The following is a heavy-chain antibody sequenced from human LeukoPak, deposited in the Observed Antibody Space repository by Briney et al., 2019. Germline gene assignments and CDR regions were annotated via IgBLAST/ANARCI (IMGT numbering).Heavy chain of an antibody. Sequence: ASVKVSCKASGYTFTSYDINWVRQATGQGLEWMGWMNPNSGNTGYAQKFQGRVTLTKDTSTSTVYMQLSSLRSEDTAVYYCARARGTYYFDAFDIWGQGTMVTVSS. CDR1: GYTFTSYD. J-gene: IGHJ3*02. CDR2: MNPNSGNT. V-gene: IGHV1-8*01. D-gene: IGHD1-26*01. CDR3: ARARGTYYFDAFDI.